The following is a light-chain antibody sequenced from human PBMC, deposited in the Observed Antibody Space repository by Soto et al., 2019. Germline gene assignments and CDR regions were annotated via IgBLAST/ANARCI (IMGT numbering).Light chain of an antibody. J-gene: IGLJ1*01. Sequence: QSVLTQPPSASGSPGQSVTISCTGTSGDITDNKYVSWFQQHPGKAPKLLIYEINKRPSGVPHRFSGSKSGNTASLTVSGLQADNEADYYCNSYVGSNNYVFGTGTKLTVL. V-gene: IGLV2-8*01. CDR2: EIN. CDR1: SGDITDNKY. CDR3: NSYVGSNNYV.